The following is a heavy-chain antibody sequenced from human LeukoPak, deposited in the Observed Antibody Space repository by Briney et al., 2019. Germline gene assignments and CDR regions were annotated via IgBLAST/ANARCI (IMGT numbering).Heavy chain of an antibody. Sequence: SETLSLTCAVYGGSFCGYYWSWIRQPPGKGLEWIGEINHSGSTNYNPSLKSRVTISVDTSKNQFSLKLSSVTAADTAVYYCAREQRLDYWGQGTLVTVSS. CDR2: INHSGST. CDR1: GGSFCGYY. CDR3: AREQRLDY. J-gene: IGHJ4*02. V-gene: IGHV4-34*01.